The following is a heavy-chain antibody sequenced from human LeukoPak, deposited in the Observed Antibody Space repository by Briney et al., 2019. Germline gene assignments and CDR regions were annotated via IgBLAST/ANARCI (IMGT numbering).Heavy chain of an antibody. CDR1: GDSISSYY. CDR2: IYYSGST. J-gene: IGHJ3*02. V-gene: IGHV4-59*01. D-gene: IGHD3-9*01. Sequence: SETLSLTCTVSGDSISSYYWNWIRQPPGKGLGWIGYIYYSGSTNYNPSLKSRVTISVDTFKNQFSLKLSSVTAADTAVYYCARRMRPDTYFDWLLEDPEAFDIWGQGTMVTVSS. CDR3: ARRMRPDTYFDWLLEDPEAFDI.